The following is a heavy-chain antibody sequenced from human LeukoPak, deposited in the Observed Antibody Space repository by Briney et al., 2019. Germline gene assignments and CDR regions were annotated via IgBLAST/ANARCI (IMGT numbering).Heavy chain of an antibody. Sequence: GESLQISCKGSGYRFTSYWISWVRQMPGKGLEWMGRLDPSDSYTNYSPSFQGHVTISADKSISTAYLQWSSLKASDTAIFYYATTEYDILTGYQRWFDPWGQGTLVTVSS. CDR2: LDPSDSYT. V-gene: IGHV5-10-1*01. CDR3: ATTEYDILTGYQRWFDP. J-gene: IGHJ5*02. CDR1: GYRFTSYW. D-gene: IGHD3-9*01.